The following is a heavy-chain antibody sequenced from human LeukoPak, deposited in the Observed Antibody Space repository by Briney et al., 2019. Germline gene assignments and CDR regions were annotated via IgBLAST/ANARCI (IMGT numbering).Heavy chain of an antibody. J-gene: IGHJ4*02. CDR3: RAAADLNDY. CDR1: GFTFSGSA. V-gene: IGHV3-73*01. CDR2: IRSKADSYTT. D-gene: IGHD6-13*01. Sequence: GGSLKLSCAASGFTFSGSAVHWVRQASGKGLEWLGRIRSKADSYTTAYAASVKGRFIVSRDDSKNTAYLQMNSLKTEDTAVYYCRAAADLNDYWGQGTLVTVSS.